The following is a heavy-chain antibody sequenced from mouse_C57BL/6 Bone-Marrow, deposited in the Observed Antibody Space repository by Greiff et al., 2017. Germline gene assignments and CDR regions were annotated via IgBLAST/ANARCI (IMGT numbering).Heavy chain of an antibody. D-gene: IGHD1-1*02. V-gene: IGHV1-81*01. CDR1: GYTFTSYG. CDR3: ARYGGLWHGYFDV. CDR2: IYPRSGNT. Sequence: QVQLQQSGAELARPGASVKLSCKASGYTFTSYGISWVKQRTGQGLEWIGEIYPRSGNTYYNEKFKGKATLTADKSSSTAYMELRSLTSEDSAVYFCARYGGLWHGYFDVWGTGTTVTVSS. J-gene: IGHJ1*03.